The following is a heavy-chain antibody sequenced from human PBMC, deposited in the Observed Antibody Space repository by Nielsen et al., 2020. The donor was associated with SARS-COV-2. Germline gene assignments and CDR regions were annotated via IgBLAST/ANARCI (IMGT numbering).Heavy chain of an antibody. V-gene: IGHV3-20*01. CDR2: INWNGGST. CDR3: ARAVGFWSGYYTW. D-gene: IGHD3-3*01. CDR1: EFTFDDYG. J-gene: IGHJ4*02. Sequence: GESLKISCAASEFTFDDYGMSWVRQAPGKGLEWVSGINWNGGSTGYADSVKGRFTISRDNAKNSLYLQMNSLRAEDTALYHCARAVGFWSGYYTWWGQGTLVTVSS.